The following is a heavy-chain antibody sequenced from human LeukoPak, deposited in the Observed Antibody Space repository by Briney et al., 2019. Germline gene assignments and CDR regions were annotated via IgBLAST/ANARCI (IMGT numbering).Heavy chain of an antibody. V-gene: IGHV3-23*01. J-gene: IGHJ5*02. CDR2: ISGSGGST. Sequence: GGSLRLSCAAPGFTFSSYAMSWVRQAPGKGLEWVSAISGSGGSTYYADSVKGRFTISRDNSKNTLYLQMNSLRAEDTAVYYCAKDREGGSRLRGWFDPWGQGTLVTVSS. D-gene: IGHD3-10*01. CDR1: GFTFSSYA. CDR3: AKDREGGSRLRGWFDP.